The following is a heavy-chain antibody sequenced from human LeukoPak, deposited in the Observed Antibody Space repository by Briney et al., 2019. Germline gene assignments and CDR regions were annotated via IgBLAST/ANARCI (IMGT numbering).Heavy chain of an antibody. CDR3: ARDPSYCGGDCYAFDI. V-gene: IGHV1-46*01. D-gene: IGHD2-21*02. CDR1: GYTFTSYY. Sequence: ASVTVSCKASGYTFTSYYMHWVRQAPGQGLEWMGIINPSSGGTSYAQKFQGRVTMTRATSTSTVYMELSSLRPEDTAVYYCARDPSYCGGDCYAFDIWGQGTMVTVSS. J-gene: IGHJ3*02. CDR2: INPSSGGT.